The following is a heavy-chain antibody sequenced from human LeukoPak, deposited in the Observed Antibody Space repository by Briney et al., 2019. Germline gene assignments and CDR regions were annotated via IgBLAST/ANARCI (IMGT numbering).Heavy chain of an antibody. D-gene: IGHD3-9*01. CDR2: IRSKANSYAT. CDR1: GFTSSGSA. V-gene: IGHV3-73*01. J-gene: IGHJ5*02. CDR3: TVPDYDILTGYRFDP. Sequence: GGSLRLSCAASGFTSSGSAMHWVRQASGKGLEWVGRIRSKANSYATAYAASVKGRFTISRDDSKNTAYLQMNSLKTEDTAVYYCTVPDYDILTGYRFDPWGQGTLVTVSS.